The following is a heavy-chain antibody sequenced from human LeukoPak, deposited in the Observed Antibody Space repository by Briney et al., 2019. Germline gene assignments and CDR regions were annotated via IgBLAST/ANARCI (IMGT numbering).Heavy chain of an antibody. J-gene: IGHJ4*02. CDR1: GYTFTSYD. V-gene: IGHV1-8*01. CDR3: ARGSQTLRFLEWLAYYFDY. D-gene: IGHD3-3*01. Sequence: ASVKVSCKASGYTFTSYDINWVRQATGQGLEWMGWMNLNSGNTGYAQKFQGRVTMTRNTSISTAYMELSSLRSEDTAVYYCARGSQTLRFLEWLAYYFDYWGQGTLVTVSS. CDR2: MNLNSGNT.